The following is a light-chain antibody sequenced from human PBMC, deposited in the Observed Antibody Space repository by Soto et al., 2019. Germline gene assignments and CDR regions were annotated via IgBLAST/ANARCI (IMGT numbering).Light chain of an antibody. CDR3: HQRNK. V-gene: IGKV1-5*03. Sequence: DIQMTQSPSTLSASVGDRVTITCRASQSISSWLAWYQQKPGKAPKLLIYKASSLESGVPSRFSGSGSGTEFTLTISSLQPDDFAVYFCHQRNKFGQGTRLEIK. CDR1: QSISSW. J-gene: IGKJ5*01. CDR2: KAS.